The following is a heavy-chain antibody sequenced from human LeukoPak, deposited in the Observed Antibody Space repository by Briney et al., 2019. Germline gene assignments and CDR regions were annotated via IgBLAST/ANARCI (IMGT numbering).Heavy chain of an antibody. CDR3: AKDLTSTVTSLPLDYFDY. J-gene: IGHJ4*02. D-gene: IGHD4-17*01. Sequence: QPGGSLRLSCAASGFTFSSYGMHWVRQAPGKGLEWVAFIRYDGSNKYYADSVKGRFTISRDNSKNTLYLQMNSLRAEDTAVYYCAKDLTSTVTSLPLDYFDYWGQGTLVTVSS. V-gene: IGHV3-30*02. CDR2: IRYDGSNK. CDR1: GFTFSSYG.